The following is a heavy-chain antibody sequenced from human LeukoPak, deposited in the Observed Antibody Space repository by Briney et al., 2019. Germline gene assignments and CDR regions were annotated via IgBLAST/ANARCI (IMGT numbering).Heavy chain of an antibody. Sequence: SETLSLTCTISGYSISSGYYWGWVRQPPGKGLEWIGSIYHSGSTYYNPSLKSRVTISVDTSKNQFSLKLSSVTAADTAVYYCARRQGSMVRGVYYYGMDVWGQGTTVTVSS. CDR3: ARRQGSMVRGVYYYGMDV. J-gene: IGHJ6*02. D-gene: IGHD3-10*01. CDR1: GYSISSGYY. V-gene: IGHV4-38-2*02. CDR2: IYHSGST.